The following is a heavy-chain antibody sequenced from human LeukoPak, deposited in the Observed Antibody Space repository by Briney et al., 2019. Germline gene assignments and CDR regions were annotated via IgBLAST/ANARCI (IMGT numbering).Heavy chain of an antibody. CDR3: ASGSYSSGWYYGGAFDI. J-gene: IGHJ3*02. CDR1: GGSISSGTDY. CDR2: ISYSGST. D-gene: IGHD6-19*01. Sequence: PSETLSLTCTVSGGSISSGTDYWSWIRQHPGKGPEWIGYISYSGSTYYNTSLKSRVTISVDTSKNQFSLNLRSVTAADTAVYYCASGSYSSGWYYGGAFDIWGQGTMVTVSS. V-gene: IGHV4-31*03.